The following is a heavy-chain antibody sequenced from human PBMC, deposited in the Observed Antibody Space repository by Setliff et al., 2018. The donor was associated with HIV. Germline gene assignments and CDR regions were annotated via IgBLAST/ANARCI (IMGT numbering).Heavy chain of an antibody. CDR2: FDPEDGET. CDR1: GYILTELS. J-gene: IGHJ6*02. CDR3: ATGFGAVTDYAMDV. D-gene: IGHD3-10*01. Sequence: ASVKVSCKVSGYILTELSRHWVRQAPGKGLEWMGGFDPEDGETLYAQKFKGRVNMTVDTTTDTAYMELSGLRPDDTAVYYCATGFGAVTDYAMDVWGQGTTVTVSS. V-gene: IGHV1-24*01.